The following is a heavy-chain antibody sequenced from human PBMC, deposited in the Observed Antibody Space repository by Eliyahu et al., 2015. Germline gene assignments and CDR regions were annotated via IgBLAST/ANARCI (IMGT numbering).Heavy chain of an antibody. CDR2: ITATGDRT. CDR3: ARDSRLIVVVPAPTSLDY. V-gene: IGHV3-23*04. Sequence: EVQLVESGGGLVQPGGSLRLSCTASGFXFGNXXMTWVRQAPGKGLGWVSHITATGDRTYFADSVKGRFTISRDNSKNTVYLQINNVRGEDTATYYCARDSRLIVVVPAPTSLDYWGQGTVVTVSS. J-gene: IGHJ4*02. CDR1: GFXFGNXX. D-gene: IGHD2-2*01.